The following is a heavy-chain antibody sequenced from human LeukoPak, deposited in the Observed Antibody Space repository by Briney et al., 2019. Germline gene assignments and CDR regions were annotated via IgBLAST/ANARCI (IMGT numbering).Heavy chain of an antibody. Sequence: GGSLRLSCAASGFTFSSYWMSWVRQAPGKGLECVASTKQDGGEKYYVDSVKGRFTISRDNAKSSLYLQMNSLRAEDTAVYYCARDGSTGAVDFDYWGQGTLVTVSS. J-gene: IGHJ4*02. CDR1: GFTFSSYW. CDR3: ARDGSTGAVDFDY. D-gene: IGHD7-27*01. CDR2: TKQDGGEK. V-gene: IGHV3-7*05.